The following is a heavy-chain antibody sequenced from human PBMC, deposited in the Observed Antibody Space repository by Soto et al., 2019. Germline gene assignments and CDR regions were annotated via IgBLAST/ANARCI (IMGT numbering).Heavy chain of an antibody. CDR1: GYTFSNFW. CDR2: IYPGDHET. D-gene: IGHD6-13*01. CDR3: ARSPRSSPYFDP. Sequence: PGESLKISCQCSGYTFSNFWIGWVRQLPGKGLEWMGIIYPGDHETRYSPSFHGKVTISADKSINTAYLQWNSLEASDTAFYFCARSPRSSPYFDPWGQGTLVTVSS. J-gene: IGHJ4*02. V-gene: IGHV5-51*01.